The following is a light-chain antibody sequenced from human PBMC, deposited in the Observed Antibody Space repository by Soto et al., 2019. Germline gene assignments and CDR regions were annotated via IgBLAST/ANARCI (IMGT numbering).Light chain of an antibody. Sequence: QSVLTQPPSASGSPGQSVTISCTGTSSDVGGYNYVSGYQQHPGKAPKLMIYEVSKRPSGVPDRFSGSKSGNTASLTVSGLQAEDEADYYCSSYAGSNHLVVFGGGTKLTVL. V-gene: IGLV2-8*01. CDR2: EVS. CDR3: SSYAGSNHLVV. CDR1: SSDVGGYNY. J-gene: IGLJ2*01.